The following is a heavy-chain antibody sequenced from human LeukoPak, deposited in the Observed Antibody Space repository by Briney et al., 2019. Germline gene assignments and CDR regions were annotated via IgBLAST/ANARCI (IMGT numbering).Heavy chain of an antibody. V-gene: IGHV4-31*03. Sequence: PSETLSLTCTVSGGSISSGGYYWRWIRQHPGKGLEWIGYIYYSGSTYYNPSLKSRVTISVDTSKNQFSLKLSSVTAADTAVYYCARDQNNSPPGSWFDPWGQGTLVTVSS. CDR1: GGSISSGGYY. J-gene: IGHJ5*02. CDR3: ARDQNNSPPGSWFDP. D-gene: IGHD1-14*01. CDR2: IYYSGST.